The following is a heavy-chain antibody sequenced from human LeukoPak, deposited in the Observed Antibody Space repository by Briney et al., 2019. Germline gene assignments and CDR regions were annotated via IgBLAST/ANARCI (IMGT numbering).Heavy chain of an antibody. Sequence: GGSLRLSCAASGFTFSSYWMNWVRQAPGEGLEWVANINHDGSEKNYVDSVKGRFTISRDNTKNSLYLQMNSLGADDTAVYYCMTDRDSTWQKRFEYWGQGIRVTVSS. CDR1: GFTFSSYW. CDR3: MTDRDSTWQKRFEY. D-gene: IGHD6-13*01. V-gene: IGHV3-7*01. J-gene: IGHJ4*02. CDR2: INHDGSEK.